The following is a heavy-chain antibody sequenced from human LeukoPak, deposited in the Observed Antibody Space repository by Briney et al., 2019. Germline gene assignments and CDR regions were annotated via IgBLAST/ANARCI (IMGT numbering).Heavy chain of an antibody. CDR1: GYTFTSYC. J-gene: IGHJ6*02. Sequence: ASVKVSCKASGYTFTSYCISWVRQTPGQGLEWMGWISAYNGNTNYAHKLQGRVTTTPDTSTSTAYMELRSLRSDDTAVYYCARDGVTTGGYYYYYGMDVWGQGTTVTVSS. D-gene: IGHD4-17*01. CDR3: ARDGVTTGGYYYYYGMDV. V-gene: IGHV1-18*01. CDR2: ISAYNGNT.